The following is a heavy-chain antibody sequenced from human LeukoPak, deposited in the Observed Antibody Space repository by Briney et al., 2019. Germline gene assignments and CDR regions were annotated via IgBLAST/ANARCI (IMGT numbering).Heavy chain of an antibody. Sequence: ASVKVSCKASGYIFTNYHMHWVRQPPGQGLEWMGIINPSGGSTSYSQKFQGRVTTTRDMSTSTVYMDLSSLRSEDTAVYYCARYGHSPYFDAWGQGTLVTVSS. CDR2: INPSGGST. D-gene: IGHD4-17*01. CDR1: GYIFTNYH. J-gene: IGHJ4*02. V-gene: IGHV1-46*01. CDR3: ARYGHSPYFDA.